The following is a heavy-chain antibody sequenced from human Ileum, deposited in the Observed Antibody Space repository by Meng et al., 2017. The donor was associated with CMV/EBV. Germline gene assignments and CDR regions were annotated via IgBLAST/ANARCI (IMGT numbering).Heavy chain of an antibody. D-gene: IGHD6-13*01. CDR2: IYPDDSDT. J-gene: IGHJ5*02. Sequence: KVSCKASGYNFANYWIGWVRQMPGKGLEWLGIIYPDDSDTRYSPSFQGQVTISADKSNSTVYLQWSALKASDTAMYYYAKYGSTCCYFDPWGQGTLVTVSS. V-gene: IGHV5-51*01. CDR1: GYNFANYW. CDR3: AKYGSTCCYFDP.